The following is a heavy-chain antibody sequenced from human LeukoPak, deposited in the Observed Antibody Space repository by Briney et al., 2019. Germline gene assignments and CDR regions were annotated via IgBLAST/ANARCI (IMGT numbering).Heavy chain of an antibody. D-gene: IGHD4-11*01. CDR2: FYRSGIT. CDR3: ARGSYSDYAVNY. CDR1: GYSISSGFY. Sequence: SETLSLICSVSGYSISSGFYWGWIRQPPGRGLEWVGTFYRSGITHYNPSLKSRVTISVDMSKNQFSLKLNSVTVADTAVYYCARGSYSDYAVNYWGQGILVTVSS. J-gene: IGHJ4*02. V-gene: IGHV4-38-2*02.